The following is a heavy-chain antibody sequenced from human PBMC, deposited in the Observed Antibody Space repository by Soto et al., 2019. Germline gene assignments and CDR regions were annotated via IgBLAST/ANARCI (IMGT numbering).Heavy chain of an antibody. J-gene: IGHJ6*02. CDR2: IYPGDSDT. CDR3: ARRSRGSSAVGNYYYGMDV. CDR1: GYSFTSYW. V-gene: IGHV5-51*01. D-gene: IGHD6-25*01. Sequence: TGESLKISCKGSGYSFTSYWIGWVRQMPGKGLEWMGIIYPGDSDTRYSPSFQGQVTISADKSISTAYLQWSSLKASDTAMYYCARRSRGSSAVGNYYYGMDVWGQGTTVTVSS.